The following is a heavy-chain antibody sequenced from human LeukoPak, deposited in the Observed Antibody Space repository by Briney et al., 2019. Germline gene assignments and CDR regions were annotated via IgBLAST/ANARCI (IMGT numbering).Heavy chain of an antibody. Sequence: GGSLRLSCAASGSTFSNAWMSWVRQAPGKGLEWVGRIKSKTDGGTTDYAAPVKGRFTISRDDSKNTLYLQMNSLKTEDTAVYYCTTSDYYYYYGMDVWGKGTTVTVSS. J-gene: IGHJ6*04. V-gene: IGHV3-15*01. CDR1: GSTFSNAW. CDR2: IKSKTDGGTT. CDR3: TTSDYYYYYGMDV.